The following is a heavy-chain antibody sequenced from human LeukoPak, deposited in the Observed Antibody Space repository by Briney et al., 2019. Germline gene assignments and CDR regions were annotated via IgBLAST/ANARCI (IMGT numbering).Heavy chain of an antibody. J-gene: IGHJ4*02. D-gene: IGHD6-19*01. Sequence: SETLSLTCTVSGGSISSYYWSWIRQPPGKGLEWIGYIYYSGSTNYNPCLKSRVTISVDTSKNQFSLKLSSVTAADTAVYYCASGIAVAGTRGDYWGQGTLVTVSS. CDR2: IYYSGST. V-gene: IGHV4-59*01. CDR3: ASGIAVAGTRGDY. CDR1: GGSISSYY.